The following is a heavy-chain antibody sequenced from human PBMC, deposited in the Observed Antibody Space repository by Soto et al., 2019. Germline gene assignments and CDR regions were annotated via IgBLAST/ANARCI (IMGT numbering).Heavy chain of an antibody. CDR3: ARPSGRGAFDV. J-gene: IGHJ3*01. CDR1: GYTFPNFW. CDR2: IYPGDSHT. V-gene: IGHV5-51*01. D-gene: IGHD2-15*01. Sequence: GESLKIACNGSGYTFPNFWIAWVRQMPGKGLEWMGIIYPGDSHTSYSPSFQGQVTISADKSISTAYLQWNSLKASDTATYYCARPSGRGAFDVWGQGTMVTVSS.